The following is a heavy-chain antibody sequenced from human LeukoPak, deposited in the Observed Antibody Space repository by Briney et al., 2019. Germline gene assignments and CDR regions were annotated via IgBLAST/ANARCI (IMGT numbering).Heavy chain of an antibody. D-gene: IGHD3-10*01. CDR3: ARVYGSGSYYGVGFDP. V-gene: IGHV1-46*01. J-gene: IGHJ5*02. CDR1: GYTFTNYY. Sequence: ASVKVSCKASGYTFTNYYIHWVRQAPGQGLEWMGIINPSGGSTSYAQKFQGRVTLTRDMSTSTVYMELSSLRSEDTAVYYCARVYGSGSYYGVGFDPWGQGTLVTVSS. CDR2: INPSGGST.